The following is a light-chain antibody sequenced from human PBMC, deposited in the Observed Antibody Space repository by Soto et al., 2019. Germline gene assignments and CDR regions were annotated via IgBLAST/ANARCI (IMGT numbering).Light chain of an antibody. V-gene: IGKV1-39*01. J-gene: IGKJ1*01. CDR2: TAS. CDR1: QIINSY. CDR3: QQSYSTPRT. Sequence: DLQMTQSPSSLSASVGDRVTITCRTSQIINSYLNWYQQKPGRAPKLLIYTASSLQSGVPSRFSGSGSGTDFTLTISSLQPADFATYYCQQSYSTPRTFGQGTKVEIK.